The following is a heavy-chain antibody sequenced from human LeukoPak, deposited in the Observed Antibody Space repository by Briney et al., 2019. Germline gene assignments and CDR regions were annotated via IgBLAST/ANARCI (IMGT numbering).Heavy chain of an antibody. CDR2: IYPGDSDT. V-gene: IGHV5-51*01. CDR1: GYSFSSFW. Sequence: GESRKISCKGSGYSFSSFWIGWVRQMPGKGLEWMGVIYPGDSDTRHSPSFQGQVTMSADKSISTAYLQWSSLQASDTAIYYCTRHFAGGAIDYWGQGTLVTVSS. D-gene: IGHD3-10*01. CDR3: TRHFAGGAIDY. J-gene: IGHJ4*02.